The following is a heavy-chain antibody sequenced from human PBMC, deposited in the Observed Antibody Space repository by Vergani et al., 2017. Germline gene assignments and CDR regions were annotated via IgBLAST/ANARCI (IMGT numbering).Heavy chain of an antibody. V-gene: IGHV4-59*02. J-gene: IGHJ4*02. CDR2: VSFRGDT. Sequence: QVKLQESGPGLVKPSETLSLTCTVSGASVNSYYWSWIRQPPGKGLEWMGYVSFRGDTLYDPSVKGRMTISLNTYGNQFSLYLTAVTAADTAVYYCARSRIYYGARSPDYWGQGTLVTVSS. CDR3: ARSRIYYGARSPDY. CDR1: GASVNSYY. D-gene: IGHD4/OR15-4a*01.